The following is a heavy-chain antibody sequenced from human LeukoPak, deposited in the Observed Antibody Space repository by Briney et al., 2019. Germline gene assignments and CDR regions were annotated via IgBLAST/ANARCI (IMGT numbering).Heavy chain of an antibody. V-gene: IGHV1-2*02. Sequence: ASVKVSCKASGYTFTGYYMHWVRQAPGQGLEWMGWINPNSGGTNYAQKFQGRVTMTRDTSISTAYMELSRLRSDDTAVYYCARDLSLGYCTSTSCQKNNWFDPWGQGTLVTVSS. CDR1: GYTFTGYY. D-gene: IGHD2-2*01. CDR3: ARDLSLGYCTSTSCQKNNWFDP. J-gene: IGHJ5*02. CDR2: INPNSGGT.